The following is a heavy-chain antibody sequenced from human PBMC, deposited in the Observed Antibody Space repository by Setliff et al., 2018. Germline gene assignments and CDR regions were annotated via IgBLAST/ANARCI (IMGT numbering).Heavy chain of an antibody. J-gene: IGHJ5*02. CDR2: INHTGST. Sequence: SETLSLTCAVYGGSFSGYYWSWIRQPPGKGLEWIGEINHTGSTNYSPSLKSRVTISVDTSKNQFSLKLTSLTAADTAVYYCARGYCSSPSCFFAGWFDPWGQGTLVTVSS. CDR3: ARGYCSSPSCFFAGWFDP. CDR1: GGSFSGYY. V-gene: IGHV4-34*01. D-gene: IGHD2-2*01.